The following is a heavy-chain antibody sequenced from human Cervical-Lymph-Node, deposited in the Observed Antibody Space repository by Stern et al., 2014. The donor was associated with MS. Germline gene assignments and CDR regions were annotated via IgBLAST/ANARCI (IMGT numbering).Heavy chain of an antibody. CDR2: VSFDGRNR. CDR3: ARDRWFRESLGLNWFDL. D-gene: IGHD3-10*01. V-gene: IGHV3-30*03. CDR1: GFIFSDFG. J-gene: IGHJ5*01. Sequence: VQLVESGGGAVQPGRSLRLSWVVSGFIFSDFGMHWVRQAPGKGLEWVAAVSFDGRNRNYADSVKGRFTISRDNFKNTLYLQVNSLRVDDTAVYYCARDRWFRESLGLNWFDLWGQGTLVVVSS.